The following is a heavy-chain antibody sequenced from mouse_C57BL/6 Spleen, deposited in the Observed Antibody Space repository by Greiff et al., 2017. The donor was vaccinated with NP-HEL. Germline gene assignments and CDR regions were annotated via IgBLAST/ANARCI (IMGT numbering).Heavy chain of an antibody. CDR1: GFSLTSYG. CDR3: ARGYYGGNYAMDY. J-gene: IGHJ4*01. CDR2: IWSGGST. D-gene: IGHD1-1*01. V-gene: IGHV2-2*01. Sequence: VKVVESGPGLVQPSQSLSITCTVSGFSLTSYGVHWVRQSPGKGLEWLGVIWSGGSTDYNAAFISRLSISKDNSKSQVFFKMNSLQADDTAIYYCARGYYGGNYAMDYWGQGTSVTVSS.